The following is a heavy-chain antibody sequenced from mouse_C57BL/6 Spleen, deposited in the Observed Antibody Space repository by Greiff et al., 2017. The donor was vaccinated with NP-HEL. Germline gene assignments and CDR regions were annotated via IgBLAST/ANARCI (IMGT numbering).Heavy chain of an antibody. D-gene: IGHD1-1*01. V-gene: IGHV14-2*01. CDR1: GFNIKDYY. CDR2: IDPEDGET. CDR3: ASITTVVATGAMDY. Sequence: DVKLQESGAELVKPGASVKLSCTASGFNIKDYYMHWVKQRTEQGLEWIGRIDPEDGETKYAPKFQGKATITADTSSNTAYLQLRSLTSEDTAVYYCASITTVVATGAMDYWGQGTSVTVSS. J-gene: IGHJ4*01.